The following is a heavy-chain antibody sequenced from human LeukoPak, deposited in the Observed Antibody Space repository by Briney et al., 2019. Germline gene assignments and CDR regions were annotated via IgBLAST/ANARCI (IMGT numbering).Heavy chain of an antibody. CDR2: IYYSHST. Sequence: SETLDLTGTVSGGSIISYYWSWIRQPPGKGLEWIGYIYYSHSTNYNTSLKSRDTISVDKSKNQFSLKLSSVTAADTAVYYCARSNWNYAAGIVDWGQGTLVTVSS. J-gene: IGHJ4*02. D-gene: IGHD1-7*01. CDR1: GGSIISYY. V-gene: IGHV4-59*08. CDR3: ARSNWNYAAGIVD.